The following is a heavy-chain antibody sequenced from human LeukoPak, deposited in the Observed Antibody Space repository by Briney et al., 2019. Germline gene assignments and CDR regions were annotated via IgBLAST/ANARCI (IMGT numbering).Heavy chain of an antibody. CDR1: GGSFSGYY. Sequence: PSETLSLTCAVYGGSFSGYYWSWIRQPPGKGLEWIGEINHSESTNYNPSLKSRVTISVDTSKNQFSLKLSSVTAADTAVYYCARAYYYYDSSGYFPLWGQGTLVTVSS. CDR2: INHSEST. CDR3: ARAYYYYDSSGYFPL. D-gene: IGHD3-22*01. J-gene: IGHJ4*02. V-gene: IGHV4-34*01.